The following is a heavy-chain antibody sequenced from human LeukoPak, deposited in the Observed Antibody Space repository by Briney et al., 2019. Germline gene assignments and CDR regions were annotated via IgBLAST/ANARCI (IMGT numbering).Heavy chain of an antibody. Sequence: GGSLRLSCAASGFTFSSYEMNWVRQAPGKGLEWVSYISNSDTTIYYADPVKGRFPISRDSAKNSLYLQMNSLRAEDAAVYYCAREGDTAMVGGAFDFWGQGTMVTVSS. CDR2: ISNSDTTI. V-gene: IGHV3-48*03. CDR3: AREGDTAMVGGAFDF. D-gene: IGHD5-18*01. CDR1: GFTFSSYE. J-gene: IGHJ3*01.